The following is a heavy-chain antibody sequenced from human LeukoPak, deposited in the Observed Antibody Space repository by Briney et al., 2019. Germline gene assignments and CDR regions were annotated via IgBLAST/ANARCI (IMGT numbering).Heavy chain of an antibody. D-gene: IGHD6-13*01. Sequence: SGGSLRLSCAASGFTFSSSWMHWVRQAPGRGLVYVSRINTDGSSTNYADSVKGRFTISRDNAENTVYLQMSSLRAEDTAVYYCARVGMGRSTWSFANWGQGTQVTVSS. CDR1: GFTFSSSW. CDR2: INTDGSST. J-gene: IGHJ4*02. CDR3: ARVGMGRSTWSFAN. V-gene: IGHV3-74*01.